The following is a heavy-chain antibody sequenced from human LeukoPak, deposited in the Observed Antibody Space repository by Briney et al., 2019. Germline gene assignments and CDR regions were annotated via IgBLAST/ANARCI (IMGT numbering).Heavy chain of an antibody. CDR1: GFTFSNAW. CDR3: TTFYGGNPPDAFDI. Sequence: PGGSLRLSCAASGFTFSNAWMSWVRQAPGKGLEWDGRIKSKTDGGTTDYAAPVKGRFTISRDDSKNTLYLQMNSLKTEDTAVYYCTTFYGGNPPDAFDIWGQGTMVTVSS. J-gene: IGHJ3*02. V-gene: IGHV3-15*01. D-gene: IGHD4-23*01. CDR2: IKSKTDGGTT.